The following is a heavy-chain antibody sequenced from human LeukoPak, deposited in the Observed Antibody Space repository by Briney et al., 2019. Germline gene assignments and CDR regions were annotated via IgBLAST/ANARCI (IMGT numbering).Heavy chain of an antibody. CDR2: IKQDGSEK. Sequence: GGSLRLSCAASGFTFSSYWMSWVRQAPGKGLEWVANIKQDGSEKYYVDSVKGRFTISRDNAKNSLYLQMNSLRAEDTTVYYCARGLVRPMYYMDVWGKGTTVTVSS. V-gene: IGHV3-7*01. D-gene: IGHD6-19*01. CDR1: GFTFSSYW. J-gene: IGHJ6*03. CDR3: ARGLVRPMYYMDV.